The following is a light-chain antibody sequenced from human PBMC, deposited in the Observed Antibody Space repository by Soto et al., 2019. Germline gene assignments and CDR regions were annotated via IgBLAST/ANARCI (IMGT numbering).Light chain of an antibody. Sequence: DIQMTQSPSTLSASVGDRVTITCRASQSISIWLAWYQQKPGKAPKLLIYKASSLESGVPSNFSGSGSGTEFTLTISSLQPDDFSTYYCQQYNSYPLTFGPGTKVDIK. CDR2: KAS. CDR1: QSISIW. J-gene: IGKJ3*01. V-gene: IGKV1-5*03. CDR3: QQYNSYPLT.